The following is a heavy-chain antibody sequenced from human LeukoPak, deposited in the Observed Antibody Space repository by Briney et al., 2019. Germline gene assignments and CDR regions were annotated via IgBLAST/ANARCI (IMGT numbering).Heavy chain of an antibody. CDR1: GGSFSGYY. V-gene: IGHV4-34*01. CDR3: ARGQDTAMGTAFDI. J-gene: IGHJ3*02. CDR2: INHSGST. D-gene: IGHD5-18*01. Sequence: NPSETLSLTCAVYGGSFSGYYWSWIRQPPGKGLEWIGEINHSGSTNYNPSLKSRVTISVDTSKNQFSLKLSSVTAADTAVYYCARGQDTAMGTAFDIWGQGTMVTVSS.